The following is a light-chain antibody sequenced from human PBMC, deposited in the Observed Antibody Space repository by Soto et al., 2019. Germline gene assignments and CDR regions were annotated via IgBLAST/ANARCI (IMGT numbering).Light chain of an antibody. Sequence: QSALTQPASVSGSPGQSITISCTGTSSDVGSYNLVSWYQQHPGKAPKLMIFEVRQRPSGVSNRFSGSKSGNSASLTISGLQAEDEADYYCCSFAATGTVVFGGGTKVTVL. CDR1: SSDVGSYNL. V-gene: IGLV2-23*02. CDR3: CSFAATGTVV. CDR2: EVR. J-gene: IGLJ2*01.